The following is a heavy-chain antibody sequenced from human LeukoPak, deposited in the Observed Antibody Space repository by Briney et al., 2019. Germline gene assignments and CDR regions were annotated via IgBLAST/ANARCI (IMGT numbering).Heavy chain of an antibody. CDR3: ARVEVYDYGDYEGGRWFDP. D-gene: IGHD4-17*01. J-gene: IGHJ5*02. V-gene: IGHV1-18*01. CDR2: ISAYNGNT. CDR1: GYTFTSYG. Sequence: ASVKVSCKASGYTFTSYGISWVRQAPGQGLEWIGWISAYNGNTNYAQKLQGRVTMTTDTSPSTAYMGLRSLRSDDTAVYYCARVEVYDYGDYEGGRWFDPWGQGTLVTVSS.